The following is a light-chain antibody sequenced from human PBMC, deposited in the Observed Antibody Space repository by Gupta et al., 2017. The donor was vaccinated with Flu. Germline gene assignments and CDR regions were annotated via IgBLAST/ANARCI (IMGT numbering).Light chain of an antibody. Sequence: QSCLTHPPSVSGTPGRGVPLSCSGDSSTVGRTTVNWYQQLPGTAPRLLIYSDNLRPSGVPDRFSGSKTGTSASLAISGLQSEDEADYYCAVWDANLNGRVFGTGTWVTVL. J-gene: IGLJ1*01. V-gene: IGLV1-44*01. CDR3: AVWDANLNGRV. CDR1: SSTVGRTT. CDR2: SDN.